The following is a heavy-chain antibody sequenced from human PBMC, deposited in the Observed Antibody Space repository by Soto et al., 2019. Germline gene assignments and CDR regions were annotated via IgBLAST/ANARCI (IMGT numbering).Heavy chain of an antibody. J-gene: IGHJ6*03. Sequence: QMQLVQSGPEVKEPGTSVKVSCKASGFTFSNSAVQWVRQARGERLEWIGWIVVGSGNTNYAQKLQERVTIIRDMSTSTAYMELSSLRSEDTAVYYCAARSGATRGYSHMDVWGEGTTVTVS. CDR2: IVVGSGNT. CDR1: GFTFSNSA. CDR3: AARSGATRGYSHMDV. V-gene: IGHV1-58*01. D-gene: IGHD5-12*01.